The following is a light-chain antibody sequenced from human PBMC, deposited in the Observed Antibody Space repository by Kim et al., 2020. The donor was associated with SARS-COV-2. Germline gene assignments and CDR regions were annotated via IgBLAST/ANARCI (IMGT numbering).Light chain of an antibody. CDR3: QQYNNWPPAYT. V-gene: IGKV3-15*01. J-gene: IGKJ2*01. CDR1: QSVSSN. CDR2: GAS. Sequence: SPGEIATLSCRASQSVSSNLAWYQQKPGQAPRLLIYGASTRATGIPARFSGSGSGTEFTLTISSLQSEDFAVYYCQQYNNWPPAYTFGQGTKLEI.